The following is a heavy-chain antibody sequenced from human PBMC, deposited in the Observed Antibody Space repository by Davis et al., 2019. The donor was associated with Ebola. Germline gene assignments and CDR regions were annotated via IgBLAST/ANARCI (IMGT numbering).Heavy chain of an antibody. CDR2: INPNSGGT. CDR1: GYTFTGYY. Sequence: ASVKVSCKASGYTFTGYYMHWVRQAPGQGLEWMGWINPNSGGTNYAQKFQGWVTMTRDTSISTAYMELSRLRSDDTAVYYCARDCSSTSCYYGMDVWGQGTTVTVSS. D-gene: IGHD2-2*01. V-gene: IGHV1-2*04. CDR3: ARDCSSTSCYYGMDV. J-gene: IGHJ6*02.